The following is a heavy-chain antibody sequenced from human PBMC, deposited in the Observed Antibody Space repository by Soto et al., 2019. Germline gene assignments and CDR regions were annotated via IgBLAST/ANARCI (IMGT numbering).Heavy chain of an antibody. Sequence: ASVKVSCKASGYTITGYYMHWVRQAPGQGLEWMGWINPNIGGTNYAQKFQGWVTMTRDTSISTAYMELSRLRSDDTAVYYCARDGNDSSGRMDVWGQGTPVTVSS. CDR2: INPNIGGT. V-gene: IGHV1-2*04. J-gene: IGHJ6*02. CDR1: GYTITGYY. CDR3: ARDGNDSSGRMDV. D-gene: IGHD3-22*01.